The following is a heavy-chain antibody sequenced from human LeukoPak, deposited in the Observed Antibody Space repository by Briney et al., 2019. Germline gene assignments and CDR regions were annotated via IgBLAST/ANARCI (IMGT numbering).Heavy chain of an antibody. V-gene: IGHV3-33*01. Sequence: GGSLRLSCAASGFTFSSYGMHWVRQAPGKGLEWVAVIWYDGSNKYYADSVKGRFTISRDNSKNTLYLQMDSLRAEDTAVYYCARDGLLGYGMDVWAKGPRSPSP. CDR3: ARDGLLGYGMDV. CDR1: GFTFSSYG. D-gene: IGHD2/OR15-2a*01. CDR2: IWYDGSNK. J-gene: IGHJ6*02.